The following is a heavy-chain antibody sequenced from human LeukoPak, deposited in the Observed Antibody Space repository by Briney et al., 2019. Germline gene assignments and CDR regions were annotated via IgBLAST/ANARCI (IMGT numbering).Heavy chain of an antibody. CDR3: ARGALYYMDV. J-gene: IGHJ6*03. CDR2: IVGGDGGT. CDR1: GRPISTNG. Sequence: GGSLRLYCAASGRPISTNGMSWVRQAPGKGLEWVSGIVGGDGGTYYADSVKGRFIISRDNSKNTLYVQMNSLRAEDTAVYYCARGALYYMDVWGKGTTVTISS. V-gene: IGHV3-23*01.